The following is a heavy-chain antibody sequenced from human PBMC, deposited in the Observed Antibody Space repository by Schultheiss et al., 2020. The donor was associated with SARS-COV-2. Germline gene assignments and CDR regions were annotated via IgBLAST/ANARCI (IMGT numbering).Heavy chain of an antibody. J-gene: IGHJ4*02. Sequence: GSLRLSCIVSGDSISRYYWSWIRQPPGKGLEWIGYLYNSGSTNYNPSLKSRVTMSVDASKNHFSLRLTSVTAADTAVYYCARGDSSGYYFGFMNYWGQGTLVTVSS. CDR2: LYNSGST. V-gene: IGHV4-59*01. CDR1: GDSISRYY. D-gene: IGHD3-22*01. CDR3: ARGDSSGYYFGFMNY.